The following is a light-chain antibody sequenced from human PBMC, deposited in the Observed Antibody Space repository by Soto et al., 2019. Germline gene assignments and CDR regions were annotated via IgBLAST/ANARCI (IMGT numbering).Light chain of an antibody. Sequence: EIVLTQSPATLSLSPGERATLSCRASQSVSRYLAWYQQKPGQAPRLLIYDASNRATGIPARFSGSGSGTDFTITISSLEPEDFAVYYCQERSNWPITFGQGTRLEIK. CDR3: QERSNWPIT. CDR2: DAS. CDR1: QSVSRY. J-gene: IGKJ5*01. V-gene: IGKV3-11*01.